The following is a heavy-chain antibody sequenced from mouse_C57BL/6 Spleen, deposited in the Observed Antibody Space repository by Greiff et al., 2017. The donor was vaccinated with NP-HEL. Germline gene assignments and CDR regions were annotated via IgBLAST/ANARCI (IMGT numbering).Heavy chain of an antibody. V-gene: IGHV1-82*01. J-gene: IGHJ3*01. CDR3: ARADSSGPDWFAY. Sequence: QVQLQQSGPELVKPGASVKISCKASGYAFSSSWMNWVKQRPGKGLEWIGRIYPGDGDTNYNGKFKGKATLTADKSSSTAYMQLSSLTSEDSAVYFCARADSSGPDWFAYWGQGTLVTVSA. CDR1: GYAFSSSW. D-gene: IGHD3-2*02. CDR2: IYPGDGDT.